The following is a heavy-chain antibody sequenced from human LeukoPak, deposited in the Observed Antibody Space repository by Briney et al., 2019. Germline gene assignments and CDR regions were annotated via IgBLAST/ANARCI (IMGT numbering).Heavy chain of an antibody. CDR2: INWNGGST. CDR1: GSTFDDYG. V-gene: IGHV3-20*04. Sequence: PGGSLRLSCAASGSTFDDYGMSWVRQAPGKGLEWVSGINWNGGSTGYADSVKGRFTISRDNAKNSQYLQMNSLRAEDTALYYCARDLSSSWNDYWGQGTLVTVSS. D-gene: IGHD6-13*01. J-gene: IGHJ4*02. CDR3: ARDLSSSWNDY.